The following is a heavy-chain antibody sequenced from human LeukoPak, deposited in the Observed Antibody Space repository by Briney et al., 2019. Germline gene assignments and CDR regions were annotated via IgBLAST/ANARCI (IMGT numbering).Heavy chain of an antibody. CDR3: ASLRYFDWLDHYYYYGMDV. D-gene: IGHD3-9*01. CDR1: GFTFSSYA. CDR2: ISGSGGST. J-gene: IGHJ6*02. V-gene: IGHV3-23*01. Sequence: PGGSLRLSCAASGFTFSSYAMSWVCQAPGKGLEWVSAISGSGGSTYYADSVKGRFTISRDNSKNTLYLQMNSLRAEDTAVYYCASLRYFDWLDHYYYYGMDVWGQGTTVTVSS.